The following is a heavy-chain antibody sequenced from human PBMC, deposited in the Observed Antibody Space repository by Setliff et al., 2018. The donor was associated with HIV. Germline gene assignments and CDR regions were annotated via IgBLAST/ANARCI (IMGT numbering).Heavy chain of an antibody. CDR1: GYFISSGYY. Sequence: PSETLSLTCAVSGYFISSGYYWGWIRQPPGKGLEWIGSLSHVGGTYYNPSLKSRVTISIDTSMNQFSLRLTSVTAADTAVYYCARQLTTLDYFDYWGQGTQVTVSS. CDR2: LSHVGGT. V-gene: IGHV4-38-2*01. J-gene: IGHJ4*02. CDR3: ARQLTTLDYFDY. D-gene: IGHD4-17*01.